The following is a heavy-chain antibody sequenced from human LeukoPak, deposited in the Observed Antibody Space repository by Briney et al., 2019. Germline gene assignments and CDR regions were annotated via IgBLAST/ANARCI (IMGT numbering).Heavy chain of an antibody. J-gene: IGHJ1*01. CDR1: GYTFTGYY. Sequence: ASVKVSCKASGYTFTGYYMHWVRQAPGQGLEWMGRINPNSGGTNYAQKFQGRVTMTRDMSISTAYMELSRLRSDDTAVYYCASDSHIVVVTAIHRYFQHWGQGTLVTVSS. CDR3: ASDSHIVVVTAIHRYFQH. D-gene: IGHD2-21*02. CDR2: INPNSGGT. V-gene: IGHV1-2*06.